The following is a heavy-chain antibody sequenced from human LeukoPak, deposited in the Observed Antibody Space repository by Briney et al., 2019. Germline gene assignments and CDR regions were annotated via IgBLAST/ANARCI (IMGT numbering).Heavy chain of an antibody. J-gene: IGHJ6*03. CDR2: INWNGGST. CDR3: ARDGVILWFGEFYYYMDV. CDR1: GFTFDDYG. V-gene: IGHV3-20*04. Sequence: PGGSLRLSCAASGFTFDDYGMSWVRQAPGKGLEWVSSINWNGGSTGYADSVKGRFTISRDNAKNSLYLQMNSLRAEDTALYYCARDGVILWFGEFYYYMDVWGKGTTVTVSS. D-gene: IGHD3-10*01.